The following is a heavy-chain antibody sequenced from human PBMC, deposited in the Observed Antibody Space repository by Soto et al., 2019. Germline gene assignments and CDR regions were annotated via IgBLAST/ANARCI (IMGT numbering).Heavy chain of an antibody. Sequence: QVQLVESGGGVVQPGRSLRLSCAASGFTFSSYGMHWVRQAPGKGLEWVAVIWYDGSNKYYADSVKGRFTISRDNSKNTLYLQMNSLGAEDTAVYYCARDDPRGSGLDYWGQGTLVTVSS. D-gene: IGHD6-19*01. CDR3: ARDDPRGSGLDY. V-gene: IGHV3-33*01. CDR2: IWYDGSNK. CDR1: GFTFSSYG. J-gene: IGHJ4*02.